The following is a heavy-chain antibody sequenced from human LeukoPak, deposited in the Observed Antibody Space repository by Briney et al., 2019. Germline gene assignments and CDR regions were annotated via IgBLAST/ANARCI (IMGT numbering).Heavy chain of an antibody. CDR3: AGAGGYSGY. J-gene: IGHJ4*02. V-gene: IGHV3-66*01. D-gene: IGHD5-12*01. CDR1: GFTVSTNH. CDR2: IYGGGST. Sequence: GGSLRLSCAVSGFTVSTNHITWVRQAPGKGLECVSVIYGGGSTNYADSVKGRFTISRDSSKNTVYLQMNSLRAEDTAVYYCAGAGGYSGYGSQGTLVTVSS.